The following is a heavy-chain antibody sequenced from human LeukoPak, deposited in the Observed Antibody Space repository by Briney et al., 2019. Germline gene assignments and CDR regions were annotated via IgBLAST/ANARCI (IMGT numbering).Heavy chain of an antibody. V-gene: IGHV3-33*01. CDR3: ARWGIVGHDAFDL. J-gene: IGHJ3*01. D-gene: IGHD1-26*01. Sequence: RGSLRLSCAGSGFTFNRFGIHWVRQAPGKGLEWVALIRYDGNDHWYGDSAKGRFTISRDNSRDTVYLQMDGLRDEDTAVYYCARWGIVGHDAFDLWGQGTMVTVSS. CDR1: GFTFNRFG. CDR2: IRYDGNDH.